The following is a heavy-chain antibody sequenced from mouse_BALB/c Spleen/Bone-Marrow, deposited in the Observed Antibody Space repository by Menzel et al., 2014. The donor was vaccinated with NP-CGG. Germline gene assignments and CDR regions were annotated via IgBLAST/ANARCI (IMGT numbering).Heavy chain of an antibody. J-gene: IGHJ2*01. CDR1: GFSLTSYG. CDR3: ARSHYPYYFDY. D-gene: IGHD1-2*01. V-gene: IGHV2-9*02. Sequence: VKVVESGPGLVAPSQRLSIPCTVSGFSLTSYGVHWVRQPPGKGLEWLGVIWADGSTNYNSALMSRLSISKDNSKSQVFLKMNSLQTDDTAMYYCARSHYPYYFDYWGQGTTLTVSS. CDR2: IWADGST.